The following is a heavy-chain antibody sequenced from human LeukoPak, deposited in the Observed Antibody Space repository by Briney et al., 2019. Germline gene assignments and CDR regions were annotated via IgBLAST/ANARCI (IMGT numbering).Heavy chain of an antibody. J-gene: IGHJ6*04. CDR1: GGSFSGYY. CDR3: AGLNVGAGFGMDV. V-gene: IGHV4-34*01. Sequence: SETLSLTCAVYGGSFSGYYWSWIRQPPGKGLEWIGEINHSGSTNYNPSLKSRVTISVDTSKNQFSLKLSSVTAADTAVYYCAGLNVGAGFGMDVGGKGTTVTVSS. CDR2: INHSGST. D-gene: IGHD3-16*01.